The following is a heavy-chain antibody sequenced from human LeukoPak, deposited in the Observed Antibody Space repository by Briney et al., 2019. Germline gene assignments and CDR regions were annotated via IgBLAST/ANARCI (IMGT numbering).Heavy chain of an antibody. CDR1: GYTFTSYA. CDR2: INAGNGNT. CDR3: ARQVRGVIPYYYYGMDV. J-gene: IGHJ6*02. Sequence: GASVKVSCKVSGYTFTSYAMHWVRQAPGQRLEWTGWINAGNGNTKYSQKFQGRVTITRDTSASTAYMELRSLRSDDTAVYYCARQVRGVIPYYYYGMDVWGQGTTVTVSS. D-gene: IGHD3-10*01. V-gene: IGHV1-3*01.